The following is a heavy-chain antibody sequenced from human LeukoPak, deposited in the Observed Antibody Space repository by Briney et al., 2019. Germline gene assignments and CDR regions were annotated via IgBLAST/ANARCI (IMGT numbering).Heavy chain of an antibody. D-gene: IGHD6-19*01. CDR3: ASSLGYSSGWYVGYFDY. CDR2: ISPNSGGT. CDR1: GYTFTSYG. J-gene: IGHJ4*02. V-gene: IGHV1-2*02. Sequence: ASVKVSCKASGYTFTSYGISWVRQAPGQGLEWMGWISPNSGGTNYAQKFQGRVTMTRDTSISTAYMELSRLRSDDTAVYYCASSLGYSSGWYVGYFDYWGQGTLVTVSS.